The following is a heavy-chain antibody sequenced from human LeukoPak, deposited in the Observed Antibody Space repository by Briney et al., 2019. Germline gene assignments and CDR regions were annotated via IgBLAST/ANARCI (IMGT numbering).Heavy chain of an antibody. CDR2: IYHSGST. J-gene: IGHJ4*02. D-gene: IGHD5-18*01. CDR3: ARQYRSSPFDY. Sequence: SETLSLTCTVSGGSISSSSYYWGWIRQPPGKGLEWIGSIYHSGSTYYNPSLKSRVTISVDTSKNQFSLKLSSVTAADTAVYYCARQYRSSPFDYWGQGTLVTVSS. V-gene: IGHV4-39*01. CDR1: GGSISSSSYY.